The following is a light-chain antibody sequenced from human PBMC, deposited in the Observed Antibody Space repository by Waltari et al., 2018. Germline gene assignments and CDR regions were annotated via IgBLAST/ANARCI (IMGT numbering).Light chain of an antibody. J-gene: IGKJ1*01. CDR1: PSVGRT. CDR2: AAS. V-gene: IGKV3-20*01. CDR3: QHYVRLPVT. Sequence: EVVLTQSPGTLSLSPGERATLSCRTSPSVGRTLAWYQQKPCQAPRLLIYAASTRATGIPDRFSGSGSGTDFSLTITRLEPEDFAVYYCQHYVRLPVTFGQGTKVEIK.